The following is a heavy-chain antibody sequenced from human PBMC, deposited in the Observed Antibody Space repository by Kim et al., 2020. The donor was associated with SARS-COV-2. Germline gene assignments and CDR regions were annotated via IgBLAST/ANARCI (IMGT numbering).Heavy chain of an antibody. J-gene: IGHJ4*02. CDR1: GFTFSSYA. Sequence: GGSLRLSCAASGFTFSSYAMHWVRQAPGKGLEWVAVISYDGSNKYYADSVKGRFTISRDNSKNTLYLQMNSLRAEDTAVYYCAREIRPYQLPPKVWFDYWGQGTLVTVSS. CDR2: ISYDGSNK. D-gene: IGHD2-2*01. CDR3: AREIRPYQLPPKVWFDY. V-gene: IGHV3-30-3*01.